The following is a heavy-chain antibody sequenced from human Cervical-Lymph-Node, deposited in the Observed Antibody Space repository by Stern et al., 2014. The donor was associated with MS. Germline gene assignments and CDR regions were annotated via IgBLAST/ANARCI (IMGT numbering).Heavy chain of an antibody. CDR1: GFTFSSYS. CDR3: ARVRSYYYDSSGLDY. D-gene: IGHD3-22*01. Sequence: EMQLVESGGGLVKPGGSLRLSCAASGFTFSSYSMNWVRQAPGTGLEWVSSIISSSSYIYYADSVKGRFTISRDNAKNSLYLQMNSLRAEDTAVYYCARVRSYYYDSSGLDYWGQGTLVTVSS. J-gene: IGHJ4*02. CDR2: IISSSSYI. V-gene: IGHV3-21*01.